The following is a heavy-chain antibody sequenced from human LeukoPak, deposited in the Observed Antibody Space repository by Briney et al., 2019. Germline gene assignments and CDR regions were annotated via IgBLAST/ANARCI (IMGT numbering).Heavy chain of an antibody. Sequence: GGSLRLSCAASGFTFSSYAMSWVRQAPGKGLEWVSAISGSGGSTYYADSVKGRFTISRDNSKNTLYLQMNSLKTEDTAVYYCTTDMVRGVIVGYWGQGTLVTVSS. J-gene: IGHJ4*02. CDR1: GFTFSSYA. V-gene: IGHV3-23*01. CDR3: TTDMVRGVIVGY. CDR2: ISGSGGST. D-gene: IGHD3-10*01.